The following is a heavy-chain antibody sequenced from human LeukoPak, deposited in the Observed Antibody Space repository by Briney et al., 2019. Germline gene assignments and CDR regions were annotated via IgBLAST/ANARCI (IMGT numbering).Heavy chain of an antibody. V-gene: IGHV1-24*01. Sequence: ASLKVSCKVSGYTLTELSMHWVRQAPGKGLEWMGGFDPEDGETIYAQKFQGRVTMTEDTSTDTAYMELSSLRSEDTAVYYCARELYCSSTSCYDYYYGMDVWGQGTTVTVSS. D-gene: IGHD2-2*01. CDR3: ARELYCSSTSCYDYYYGMDV. CDR2: FDPEDGET. CDR1: GYTLTELS. J-gene: IGHJ6*02.